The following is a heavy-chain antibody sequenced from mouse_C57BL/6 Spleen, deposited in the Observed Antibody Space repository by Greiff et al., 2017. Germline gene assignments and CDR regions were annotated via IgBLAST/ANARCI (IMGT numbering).Heavy chain of an antibody. J-gene: IGHJ2*01. CDR2: IDPSDSYT. V-gene: IGHV1-59*01. D-gene: IGHD2-4*01. Sequence: QVQLQQPGAELVRPGTSVKLSCKASGYTFTSYWMHWVKQRPGQGLEWIGVIDPSDSYTNYNQKFKGKATLTVDTSSSTAYMQLSSLTSEDAAVYYCARDYRYYFDDWGKGTTLTVSS. CDR3: ARDYRYYFDD. CDR1: GYTFTSYW.